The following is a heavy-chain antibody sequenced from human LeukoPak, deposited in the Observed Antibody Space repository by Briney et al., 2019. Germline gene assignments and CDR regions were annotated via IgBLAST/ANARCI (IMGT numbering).Heavy chain of an antibody. D-gene: IGHD1-14*01. Sequence: GGSLRLSCVASGFTFSSYAMHWVRQVPGKGLEWVSSISGSGGNTYYADSVKSRFTISRGNSKNTLYLQMNSLRADDTAVYYCAKPAKTDYADYWGQGTLVTVSS. V-gene: IGHV3-23*01. CDR1: GFTFSSYA. CDR2: ISGSGGNT. CDR3: AKPAKTDYADY. J-gene: IGHJ4*02.